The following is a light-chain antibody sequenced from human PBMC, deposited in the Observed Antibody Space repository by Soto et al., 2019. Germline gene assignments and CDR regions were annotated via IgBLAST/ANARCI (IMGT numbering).Light chain of an antibody. J-gene: IGLJ3*02. Sequence: QSALTQPPAASGSPGQSVTISCTGSSSDVGGYKYVSWYQQHPGKAPKLLIYEVNQRPSGVPDRFSGSKSGNTASLTVSGLQAEDEADYYCCSYAGDTTLVFGGGTKLTVL. CDR2: EVN. V-gene: IGLV2-8*01. CDR1: SSDVGGYKY. CDR3: CSYAGDTTLV.